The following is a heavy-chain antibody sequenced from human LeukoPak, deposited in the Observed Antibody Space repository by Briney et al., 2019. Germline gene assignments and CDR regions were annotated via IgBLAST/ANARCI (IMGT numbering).Heavy chain of an antibody. Sequence: SGGSLRLSCAASGFTFSSYAMSWVRQAPGKGLEWVSAISGSGGSTYYADSVKGRFTISRDNSKNTLYLQMNSLRAEDTAVYYCAKPRDSSTIKQYYFDYWGQGTLVTVSS. V-gene: IGHV3-23*01. CDR2: ISGSGGST. J-gene: IGHJ4*02. CDR3: AKPRDSSTIKQYYFDY. D-gene: IGHD6-13*01. CDR1: GFTFSSYA.